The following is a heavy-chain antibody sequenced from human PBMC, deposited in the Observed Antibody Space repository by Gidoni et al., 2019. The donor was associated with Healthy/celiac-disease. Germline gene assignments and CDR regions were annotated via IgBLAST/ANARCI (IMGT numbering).Heavy chain of an antibody. J-gene: IGHJ4*02. Sequence: EVQLVESGGGLVQPGGSLSLSCAASGFTSSSYWLSWVRQAPGKGLEWVANIKQDGSEKYYVDSVKGRFTISRDNAKNSLYLQMNSLRAEDTAVYYCAREDRYDSSGYYYVYFDYWGQGTLVTVSS. CDR2: IKQDGSEK. V-gene: IGHV3-7*01. CDR1: GFTSSSYW. CDR3: AREDRYDSSGYYYVYFDY. D-gene: IGHD3-22*01.